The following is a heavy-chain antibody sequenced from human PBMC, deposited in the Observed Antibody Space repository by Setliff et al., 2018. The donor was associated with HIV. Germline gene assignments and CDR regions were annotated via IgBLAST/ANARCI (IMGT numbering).Heavy chain of an antibody. CDR3: TRGPWGYDFWNGPSPMEV. CDR1: GYTFTNYD. CDR2: MNPYSGDT. V-gene: IGHV1-8*01. D-gene: IGHD3-3*01. J-gene: IGHJ6*02. Sequence: PSVKVSCKSLGYTFTNYDIFWVRQAAGQGLEWMARMNPYSGDTALAQRFHGRVTLTRDTSIRTAYMTLSSLRSDDTAVYFCTRGPWGYDFWNGPSPMEVWGQGTTVTVSS.